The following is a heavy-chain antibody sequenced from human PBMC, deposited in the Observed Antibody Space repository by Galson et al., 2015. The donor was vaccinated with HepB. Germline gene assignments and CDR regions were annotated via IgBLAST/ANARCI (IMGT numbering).Heavy chain of an antibody. J-gene: IGHJ4*02. CDR1: AFSFSSQA. V-gene: IGHV3-30-3*01. Sequence: SLRLSCAASAFSFSSQAMNWVRQAPGKGLEWVAVISYDDTNKYYADSVKGRFTISRDNSKNTLYLHMTTLRTEDTAVYYCTTFQQLVSYWSQGTLVTVSS. CDR3: TTFQQLVSY. D-gene: IGHD6-13*01. CDR2: ISYDDTNK.